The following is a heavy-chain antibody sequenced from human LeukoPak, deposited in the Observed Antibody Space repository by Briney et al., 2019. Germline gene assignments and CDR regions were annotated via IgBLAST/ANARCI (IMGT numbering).Heavy chain of an antibody. CDR2: IMPIFGTA. J-gene: IGHJ5*02. D-gene: IGHD2-15*01. Sequence: TVKISGKTSRGTFTNYPISWVRHAPEQALDMIVGIMPIFGTAQYVEKFRGRVTITADDSTNTVFLEMRSLKSDDTAVYYCARGPEIVVTGTTFGAYKWFVPWGQGTVHIVSS. CDR3: ARGPEIVVTGTTFGAYKWFVP. CDR1: RGTFTNYP. V-gene: IGHV1-69*13.